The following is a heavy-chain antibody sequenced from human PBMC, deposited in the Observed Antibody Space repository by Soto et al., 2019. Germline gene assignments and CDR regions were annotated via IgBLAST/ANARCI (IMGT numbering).Heavy chain of an antibody. CDR2: INPNSGGT. Sequence: GASVKVSCKASGYTFTGYYMHWVRQAPGQGLEWMGWINPNSGGTNYAQKFQGWVTMTRDTSISTAYMELSRLRSDDTAVYYCARDSDYYYYGMDVWGQGTTVTVSS. V-gene: IGHV1-2*04. CDR3: ARDSDYYYYGMDV. CDR1: GYTFTGYY. J-gene: IGHJ6*02.